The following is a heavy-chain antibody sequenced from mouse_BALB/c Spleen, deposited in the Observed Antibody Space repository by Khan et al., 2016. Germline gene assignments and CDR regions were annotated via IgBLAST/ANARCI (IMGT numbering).Heavy chain of an antibody. D-gene: IGHD2-2*01. CDR2: ISSSGTT. V-gene: IGHV3-2*02. Sequence: QLEESGPGLVKPSQSLSLTCTVTGYSITSDYAWNWIRQFPGNKLEWMGYISSSGTTTYNPSLKSRISITRDTSKNQFFLQLNSVTTEDTATYYCARWLDAMDYWGQGTSVTVSS. CDR3: ARWLDAMDY. J-gene: IGHJ4*01. CDR1: GYSITSDYA.